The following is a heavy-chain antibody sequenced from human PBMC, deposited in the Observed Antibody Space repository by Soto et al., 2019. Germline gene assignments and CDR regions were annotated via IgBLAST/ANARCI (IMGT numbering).Heavy chain of an antibody. V-gene: IGHV5-51*01. CDR3: ARFGRNEFYYYYGMDV. CDR2: IHPGDSDT. J-gene: IGHJ6*02. Sequence: GESLKISCKGSGYSFTTYWIGWVRQMPGKGLEWMGIIHPGDSDTRYSPSFQGQVTISVDRSISTAYLQWSSLKASDNAMYYCARFGRNEFYYYYGMDVWGQGTTVTVSS. D-gene: IGHD3-10*01. CDR1: GYSFTTYW.